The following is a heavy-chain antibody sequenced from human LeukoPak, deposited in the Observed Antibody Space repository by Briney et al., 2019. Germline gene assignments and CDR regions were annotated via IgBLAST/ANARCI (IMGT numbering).Heavy chain of an antibody. V-gene: IGHV3-30*12. CDR2: ISYDGSNK. CDR1: GFTFSSYG. J-gene: IGHJ4*02. CDR3: AKEGQFLEWFKDY. Sequence: GGSLRLSCAASGFTFSSYGMHWVRQAPGKGLEWVAVISYDGSNKYYADSVKGRFTISRDNSKNTLYLQMNSLRAEDTAVYYCAKEGQFLEWFKDYWGQGTLVTVSS. D-gene: IGHD3-3*01.